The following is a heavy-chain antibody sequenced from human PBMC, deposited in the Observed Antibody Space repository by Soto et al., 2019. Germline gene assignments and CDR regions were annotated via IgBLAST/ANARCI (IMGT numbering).Heavy chain of an antibody. J-gene: IGHJ6*02. D-gene: IGHD2-8*01. CDR1: GGSISSSSYY. V-gene: IGHV4-39*01. Sequence: QLQLQESGPGLVKPSETLSLTCTVSGGSISSSSYYWGWIRQPPGKGLEWIGSIYYSGSTYYNPSLKSRVTISVDTSKNQFSLKLSSVTAADTAVYYCARHLGLMVHYGMDVWGQGTTVTVSS. CDR2: IYYSGST. CDR3: ARHLGLMVHYGMDV.